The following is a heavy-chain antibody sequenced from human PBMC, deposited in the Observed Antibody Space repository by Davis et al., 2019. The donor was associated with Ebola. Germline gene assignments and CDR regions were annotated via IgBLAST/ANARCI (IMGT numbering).Heavy chain of an antibody. D-gene: IGHD6-19*01. CDR3: ARNRLWLDYFDY. Sequence: SETLSLTCTVSGGSISSYYWSWIRQPPGKGLEWIGYIYYSGSTNYNPSLKSRVTISVDTSKNQFSLKLSSVTAADTAVYYCARNRLWLDYFDYWGQGTLVTVSS. J-gene: IGHJ4*02. V-gene: IGHV4-59*01. CDR2: IYYSGST. CDR1: GGSISSYY.